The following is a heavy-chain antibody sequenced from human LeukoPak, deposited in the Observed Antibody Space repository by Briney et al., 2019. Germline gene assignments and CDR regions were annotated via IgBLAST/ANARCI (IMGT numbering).Heavy chain of an antibody. D-gene: IGHD2-15*01. CDR2: ISSSSSYI. V-gene: IGHV3-21*01. CDR3: ARTRYCSGGSCRLLGY. Sequence: PGGSLRLSCAASGFTFSSYSMNWVRQAPGKGLEWVPSISSSSSYIYYADSVKGRFTISRDNAKNSLYLQMNSLRAEDTAVYYCARTRYCSGGSCRLLGYWGQGTLVTVSS. CDR1: GFTFSSYS. J-gene: IGHJ4*02.